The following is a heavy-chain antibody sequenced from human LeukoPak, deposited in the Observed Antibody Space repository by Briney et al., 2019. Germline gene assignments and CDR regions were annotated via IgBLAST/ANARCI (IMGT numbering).Heavy chain of an antibody. D-gene: IGHD6-19*01. CDR3: ARGGSGWYVEYFQH. CDR1: GGTFSSYA. V-gene: IGHV1-46*01. J-gene: IGHJ1*01. CDR2: INPSGGST. Sequence: ASVKVSCKASGGTFSSYAISWVRQAPGQGLEWMGIINPSGGSTSYAQKFQGRVTMTRDTSTGTVYMELSSLRSEDTAVYYCARGGSGWYVEYFQHWGQGTLVTVSS.